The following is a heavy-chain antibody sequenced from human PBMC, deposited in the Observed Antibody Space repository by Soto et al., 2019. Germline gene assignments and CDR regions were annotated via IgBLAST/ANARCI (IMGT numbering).Heavy chain of an antibody. CDR2: ISWNSGSI. D-gene: IGHD3-10*01. V-gene: IGHV3-9*01. CDR1: GFTFDDYA. Sequence: SGGSLRLSCAASGFTFDDYAMHWVRQAPGKGLEWVSGISWNSGSIGYADSVKGRFTISRDNAKNSLYLQMNSLRAEDTALYYCAKGRPGTYYYYGMDVWGQGTTVTVSS. J-gene: IGHJ6*02. CDR3: AKGRPGTYYYYGMDV.